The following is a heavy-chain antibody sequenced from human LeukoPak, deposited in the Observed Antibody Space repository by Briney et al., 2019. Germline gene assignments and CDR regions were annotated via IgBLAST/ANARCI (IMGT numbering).Heavy chain of an antibody. J-gene: IGHJ4*02. D-gene: IGHD6-19*01. CDR2: ISGSGGST. CDR3: AKVPPGYSSGWGTKYYFDY. V-gene: IGHV3-23*01. Sequence: GGSLRLSCAASGFTFSSYAMSWVRQAPGKGLEWVSAISGSGGSTYYADSVKGRFTISRDNSKNTLYLQMNSLRAEDTAVYYCAKVPPGYSSGWGTKYYFDYWGQGTLVTVSS. CDR1: GFTFSSYA.